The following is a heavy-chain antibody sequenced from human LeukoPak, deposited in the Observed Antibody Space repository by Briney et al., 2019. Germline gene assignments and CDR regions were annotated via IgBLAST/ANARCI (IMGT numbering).Heavy chain of an antibody. CDR2: IYHSGST. Sequence: PSETLSLTCAVSGYSISSGYYWGWIRQPPGKGLEWIGSIYHSGSTYYNPSLKSRVTISVDTSKNQFSLKLSSVTAADTAVYYRASRAMVRGVIFDYWGQGTLVTVSS. V-gene: IGHV4-38-2*01. CDR3: ASRAMVRGVIFDY. J-gene: IGHJ4*02. CDR1: GYSISSGYY. D-gene: IGHD3-10*01.